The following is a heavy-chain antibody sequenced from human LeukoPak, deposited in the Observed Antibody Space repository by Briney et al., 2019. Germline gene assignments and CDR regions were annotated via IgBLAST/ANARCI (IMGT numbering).Heavy chain of an antibody. Sequence: PSETLSLTCTVSGXSISSYYGSWIRQPPGKGLEWIGFIYYSGSTYYNPSLKSRVTISVDTSKNQFSLRLSSVTAADTAEYFCARHQMRYSYGTLFDYWGQGTLATVSS. CDR1: GXSISSYY. J-gene: IGHJ4*02. V-gene: IGHV4-59*08. D-gene: IGHD5-18*01. CDR2: IYYSGST. CDR3: ARHQMRYSYGTLFDY.